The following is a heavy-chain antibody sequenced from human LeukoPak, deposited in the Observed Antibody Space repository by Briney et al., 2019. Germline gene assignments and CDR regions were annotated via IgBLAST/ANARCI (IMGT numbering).Heavy chain of an antibody. CDR1: GFTFSSYW. Sequence: GGSLRLSCAASGFTFSSYWMSWVRQAPGKGLEWVANIKQDGSEKYYADSVKGRFTISRDNAENSLYLQMKSLRAEDTAVYYCAKMGLDYYASSGYYGYFDYWGQGTLVTVSS. CDR2: IKQDGSEK. CDR3: AKMGLDYYASSGYYGYFDY. D-gene: IGHD3-22*01. J-gene: IGHJ4*02. V-gene: IGHV3-7*01.